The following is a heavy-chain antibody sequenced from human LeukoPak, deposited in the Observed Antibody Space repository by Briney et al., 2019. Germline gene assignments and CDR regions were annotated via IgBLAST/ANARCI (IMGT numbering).Heavy chain of an antibody. J-gene: IGHJ4*02. CDR3: ARDLSGSYYFDY. CDR1: GFSITTYS. V-gene: IGHV3-48*04. Sequence: GGSLRLSCAASGFSITTYSMNWVRQAPGKGLEWVSYISSSSSTTYYADSVKGRFTISRNNAKNSLYLQMNSLRAEDTAVYYCARDLSGSYYFDYWGQGTLVTVSS. D-gene: IGHD1-26*01. CDR2: ISSSSSTT.